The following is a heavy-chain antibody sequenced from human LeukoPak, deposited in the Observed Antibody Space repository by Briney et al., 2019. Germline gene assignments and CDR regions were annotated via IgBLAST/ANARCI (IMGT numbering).Heavy chain of an antibody. D-gene: IGHD5-18*01. J-gene: IGHJ5*02. CDR3: ARGKTAMVIRCWFDP. V-gene: IGHV4-34*01. Sequence: PSETLSLTCAVYGGSFSGYYWSWIRQPPGKGLEWIGEINHSGSTNYNPSLKSRVTISVDTSKNQFSLKLSSVTAADTAVYYCARGKTAMVIRCWFDPWGQGTLVTVSS. CDR1: GGSFSGYY. CDR2: INHSGST.